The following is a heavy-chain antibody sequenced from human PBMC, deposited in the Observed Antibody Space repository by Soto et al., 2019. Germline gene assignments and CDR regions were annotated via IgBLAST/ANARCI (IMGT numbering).Heavy chain of an antibody. CDR1: GDSINTSHL. Sequence: PSETLSLTCAVFGDSINTSHLWRWVRQLPGKGLEWIGQIYYSGSTNYNPSLESRVTISLDTSQNHFSLKLNSVSAADTAVYFCASGNAWEVLLAYWGQGALVTV. J-gene: IGHJ4*02. D-gene: IGHD1-26*01. V-gene: IGHV4-4*02. CDR2: IYYSGST. CDR3: ASGNAWEVLLAY.